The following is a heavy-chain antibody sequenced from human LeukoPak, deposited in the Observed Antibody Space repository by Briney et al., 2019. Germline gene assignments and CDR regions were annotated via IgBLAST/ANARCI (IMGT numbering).Heavy chain of an antibody. CDR2: MNPNSGNT. J-gene: IGHJ4*02. D-gene: IGHD2-15*01. CDR3: ARWVVAAGFDY. V-gene: IGHV1-8*01. CDR1: GYAFTSYD. Sequence: ASVTVSCKASGYAFTSYDINWVRQATGQGLEWMGWMNPNSGNTGYAQKFQGRVTMTRNTSISTAYMELSSLRSEDTAVYYCARWVVAAGFDYWGQGTLVTVSS.